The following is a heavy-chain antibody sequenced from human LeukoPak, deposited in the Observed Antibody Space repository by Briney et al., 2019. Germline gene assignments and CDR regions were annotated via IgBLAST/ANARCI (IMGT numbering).Heavy chain of an antibody. CDR1: GYTFTSYD. CDR2: MNPNSGNT. D-gene: IGHD6-13*01. Sequence: ASVKVSCKASGYTFTSYDINWVRQATGQGREWMGWMNPNSGNTGYAQKFQGRVTMTRNTSISTAYMELSGLRSEDTAVYYCARDIAAAGNYWGQGTLVTVSS. V-gene: IGHV1-8*01. J-gene: IGHJ4*02. CDR3: ARDIAAAGNY.